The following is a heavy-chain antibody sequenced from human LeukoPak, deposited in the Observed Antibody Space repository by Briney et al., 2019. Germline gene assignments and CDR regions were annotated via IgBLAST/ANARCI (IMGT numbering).Heavy chain of an antibody. D-gene: IGHD5-12*01. J-gene: IGHJ4*02. V-gene: IGHV3-21*01. Sequence: GGSLRLSCAAPGLTFSNYAMTWVRQAPGKGLEWVSSISSSSSYIYYADSVKGRFTISRDNAKNSLYLQMNSLRAEDTAVYYCARGTRGYSGYDLLYWGQGTLVTVSS. CDR2: ISSSSSYI. CDR3: ARGTRGYSGYDLLY. CDR1: GLTFSNYA.